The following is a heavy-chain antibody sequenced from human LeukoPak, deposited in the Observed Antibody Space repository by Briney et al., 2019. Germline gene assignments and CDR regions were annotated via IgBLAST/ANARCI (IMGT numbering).Heavy chain of an antibody. J-gene: IGHJ4*02. Sequence: PGGSLRLSCAASGFTVSSNYMSWVRQAPGKGLEWVSVIYSGGSTYYADSVKGRFTISRDNSKNTLYLQMNSLRAEDTAVYYCARNQNTYSSFFDYWGQGTLVTVSS. CDR3: ARNQNTYSSFFDY. D-gene: IGHD6-19*01. CDR1: GFTVSSNY. CDR2: IYSGGST. V-gene: IGHV3-66*01.